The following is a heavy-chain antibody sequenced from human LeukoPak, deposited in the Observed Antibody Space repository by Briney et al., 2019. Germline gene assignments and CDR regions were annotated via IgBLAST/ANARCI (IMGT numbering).Heavy chain of an antibody. CDR2: INHSGST. CDR1: GGSFSGYY. CDR3: ARDGSSTYYFDY. J-gene: IGHJ4*02. Sequence: KPSETLSLTCAVYGGSFSGYYWSWIRQPPGKGLEWIGEINHSGSTNYNPSLKSRVTISVDTSKNQFSLKLSSVTAADTAVYYCARDGSSTYYFDYWGQGTLVTVSS. V-gene: IGHV4-34*01. D-gene: IGHD3-10*01.